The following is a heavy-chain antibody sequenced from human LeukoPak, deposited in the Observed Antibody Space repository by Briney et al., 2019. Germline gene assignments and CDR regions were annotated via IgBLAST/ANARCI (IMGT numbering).Heavy chain of an antibody. J-gene: IGHJ4*02. Sequence: AGGSLRLSCAASGFTFISYAMSWVRQAPGKGLEWVSAISVSGGSTYYADSVKGRFTISRDNSKNTLYLQMNSLRAEDTAVYYCAKVGYYDSSGYYYDYFDYWGQGTLVTVSS. CDR3: AKVGYYDSSGYYYDYFDY. CDR2: ISVSGGST. D-gene: IGHD3-22*01. CDR1: GFTFISYA. V-gene: IGHV3-23*01.